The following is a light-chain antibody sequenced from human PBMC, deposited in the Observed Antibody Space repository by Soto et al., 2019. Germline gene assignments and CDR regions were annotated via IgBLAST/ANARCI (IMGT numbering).Light chain of an antibody. J-gene: IGKJ1*01. Sequence: VLTQSPATLSLSPGDRATLSCRASRSINSNLAWYQQQPGQAPRLLIYGASSRATGIPDRFSGSGSGTDFTLTISRLEPEDFAVYYCQQYGSSPWTFGQGTKVDIK. CDR1: RSINSN. V-gene: IGKV3-20*01. CDR3: QQYGSSPWT. CDR2: GAS.